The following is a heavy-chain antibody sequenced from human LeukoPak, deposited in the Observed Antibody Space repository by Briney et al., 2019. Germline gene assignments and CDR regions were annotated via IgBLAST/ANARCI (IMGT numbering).Heavy chain of an antibody. Sequence: GGSLRLSCAASGFTFSSYWMHWVRQAPGKGLVWVSGINSDGSSTSYADSVKGRFTISRDNAKNTLYLQMNSLRAEDTAVYYCAKPDTMIDQGYAFDIWGQGTMVTVSS. CDR2: INSDGSST. CDR1: GFTFSSYW. CDR3: AKPDTMIDQGYAFDI. V-gene: IGHV3-74*01. D-gene: IGHD3-22*01. J-gene: IGHJ3*02.